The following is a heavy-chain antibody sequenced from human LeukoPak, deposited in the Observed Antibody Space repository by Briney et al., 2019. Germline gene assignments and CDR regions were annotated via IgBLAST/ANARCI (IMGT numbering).Heavy chain of an antibody. CDR1: GYTFTGYY. V-gene: IGHV1-2*04. Sequence: ASVKVSCKASGYTFTGYYMHWVQQAPRQGLEWMGWINPNSGGTNYAQKFQGWVTMTRDTSISTAYMELSRLRSDDTAVYYCARGGDTVTSPFDYWGQGALVTVSS. CDR3: ARGGDTVTSPFDY. CDR2: INPNSGGT. D-gene: IGHD4-17*01. J-gene: IGHJ4*02.